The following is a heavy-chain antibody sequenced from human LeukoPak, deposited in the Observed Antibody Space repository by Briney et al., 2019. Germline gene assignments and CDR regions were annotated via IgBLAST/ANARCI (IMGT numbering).Heavy chain of an antibody. CDR2: INPAGTET. D-gene: IGHD2-15*01. Sequence: GGSLRLSCAASGFSFSAYWMTWARQAPGTGLEWVANINPAGTETYYVDPVKGRFTIPRDNAKNLLYLQMNSLRAEDTAVYYCARFGYVAAVDLWGQGTLVTVSS. J-gene: IGHJ4*02. CDR3: ARFGYVAAVDL. CDR1: GFSFSAYW. V-gene: IGHV3-7*01.